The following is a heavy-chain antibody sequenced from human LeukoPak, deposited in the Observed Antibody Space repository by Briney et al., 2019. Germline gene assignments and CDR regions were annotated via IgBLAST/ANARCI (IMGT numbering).Heavy chain of an antibody. CDR3: ARTDIVVVPAAIDIDYYYMDV. V-gene: IGHV1-69*05. CDR1: GGTFSSYA. J-gene: IGHJ6*03. CDR2: IIPIFGTA. Sequence: GASVKVSCKASGGTFSSYAISWVRQAPGQGLEWMGGIIPIFGTANYAQKFQGRVTITTDESTSTAYMELSSLRSEDTAVYYCARTDIVVVPAAIDIDYYYMDVWGKGTTVTVSS. D-gene: IGHD2-2*01.